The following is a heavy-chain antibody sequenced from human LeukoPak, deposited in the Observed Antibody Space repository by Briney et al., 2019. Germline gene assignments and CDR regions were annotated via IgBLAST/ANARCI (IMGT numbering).Heavy chain of an antibody. V-gene: IGHV5-51*01. Sequence: GESLKISCKGSGYSFTSYWIGWVRQMPGKGLEWMGIIYPGDSDTRYSPSFQGQVTISADKSISTAYLQWSSLKASDTAMYYCAKHAPYYYDSSGGYFDYWGQGTLVTVSS. CDR3: AKHAPYYYDSSGGYFDY. D-gene: IGHD3-22*01. J-gene: IGHJ4*02. CDR1: GYSFTSYW. CDR2: IYPGDSDT.